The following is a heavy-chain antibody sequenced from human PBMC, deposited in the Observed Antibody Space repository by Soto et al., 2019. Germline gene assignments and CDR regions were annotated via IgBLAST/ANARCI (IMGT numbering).Heavy chain of an antibody. D-gene: IGHD1-26*01. CDR3: ARDLAKGGGSAGFDY. CDR1: GYTFTVYY. V-gene: IGHV1-2*02. CDR2: INPKSGGT. J-gene: IGHJ4*02. Sequence: QVQLVQSGAEVKKPGASVNVSCKASGYTFTVYYMHWVRQAPGQGLEWMGWINPKSGGTMYPQKFQGRVTMTWDTSISTAYMALNRPRSDDTAVYYCARDLAKGGGSAGFDYWGQGTLVTVSS.